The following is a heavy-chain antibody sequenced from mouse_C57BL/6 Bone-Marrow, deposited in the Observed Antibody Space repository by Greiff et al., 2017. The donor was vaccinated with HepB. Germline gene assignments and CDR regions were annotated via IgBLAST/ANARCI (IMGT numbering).Heavy chain of an antibody. CDR3: ARDGSYAMDY. V-gene: IGHV5-17*01. J-gene: IGHJ4*01. CDR2: ISSGSSTI. CDR1: GFTFSSYA. Sequence: EVKLMESGGGLVKPGGSLKLSCAASGFTFSSYAMSWVRQTPEKRLEWVAYISSGSSTIYYADTVKGRFTISRDNAKNTLFLQMTSLRSEDTAMYYCARDGSYAMDYWGQGTSVTVSS.